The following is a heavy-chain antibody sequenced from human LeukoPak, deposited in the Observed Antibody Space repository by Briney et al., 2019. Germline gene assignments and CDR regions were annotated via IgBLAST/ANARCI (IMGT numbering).Heavy chain of an antibody. Sequence: PGGSLRLSCAASGFTFSYYWMSWVRQAPGKGLEWVANIKEDASEKYYVDSVKGRFTISRDNAKNSLNLQMNSLTAEDTAVYYCARERAGYRPPALKNGMDVWGQGTTVTVSS. CDR2: IKEDASEK. V-gene: IGHV3-7*05. CDR1: GFTFSYYW. D-gene: IGHD5-18*01. J-gene: IGHJ6*02. CDR3: ARERAGYRPPALKNGMDV.